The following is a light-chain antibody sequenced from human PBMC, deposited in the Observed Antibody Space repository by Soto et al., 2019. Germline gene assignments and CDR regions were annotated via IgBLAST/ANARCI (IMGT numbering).Light chain of an antibody. CDR1: QTISSW. V-gene: IGKV1-5*01. CDR2: DAS. Sequence: GDRVTITCRASQTISSWLAWYQQKPGKAPTLLIYDASTLERGVPSRFSGTGSGTEFTLSIDSLQPDDFATYYCQQYHTSSITFGQGTRLAIK. J-gene: IGKJ5*01. CDR3: QQYHTSSIT.